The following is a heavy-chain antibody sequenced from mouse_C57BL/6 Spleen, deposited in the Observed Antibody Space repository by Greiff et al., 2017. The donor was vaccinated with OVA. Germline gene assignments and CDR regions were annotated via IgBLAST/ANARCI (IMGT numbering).Heavy chain of an antibody. V-gene: IGHV1-69*01. CDR3: ASHTVVATDDFDY. CDR1: GYTFTSYW. Sequence: QVQLQQPGAELVMPGASVKLSCKASGYTFTSYWMHWVKQRPGQGLEWIGEIDPSDSYTNYNQKFKGKSTLTVDKSSSTAYMQLSSLTSEDSAVYYCASHTVVATDDFDYWGQGTTLTVSS. J-gene: IGHJ2*01. D-gene: IGHD1-1*01. CDR2: IDPSDSYT.